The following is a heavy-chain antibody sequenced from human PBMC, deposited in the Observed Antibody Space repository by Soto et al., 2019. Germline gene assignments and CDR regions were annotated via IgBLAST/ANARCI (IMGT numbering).Heavy chain of an antibody. CDR1: GYTFTSFY. J-gene: IGHJ6*02. Sequence: QMQLVQSGAEVKRPGASVRVSCKSSGYTFTSFYIHWVRQAPGQGLEWMGIINPSGGITNFAQRFQGSVTMTRDMSTNTHYMELSSLKSDDTAVYYGASRPALSSSWYVSPPDPSHGMDVWGHWTTFNVS. CDR2: INPSGGIT. D-gene: IGHD6-13*01. CDR3: ASRPALSSSWYVSPPDPSHGMDV. V-gene: IGHV1-46*01.